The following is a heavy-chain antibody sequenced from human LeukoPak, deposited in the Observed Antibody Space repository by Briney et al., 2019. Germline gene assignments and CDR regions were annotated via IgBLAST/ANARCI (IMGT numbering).Heavy chain of an antibody. V-gene: IGHV3-30*18. Sequence: PGGSLRLSCAASGFTFSSYDMHWVRQAPGKGLEWVAVISYDGSKKYYADAVKGRITIARDNSKKTLYLQMNSMRAEDTAVYYCAKEGSRYQLLHRSEGYFDYWGQGTLVTVSA. D-gene: IGHD2-2*01. J-gene: IGHJ4*02. CDR1: GFTFSSYD. CDR2: ISYDGSKK. CDR3: AKEGSRYQLLHRSEGYFDY.